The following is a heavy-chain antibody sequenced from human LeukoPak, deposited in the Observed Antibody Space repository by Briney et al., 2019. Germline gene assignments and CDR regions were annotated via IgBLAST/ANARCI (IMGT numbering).Heavy chain of an antibody. J-gene: IGHJ4*02. CDR1: GFTFSSYW. CDR3: ARETRGTVGSY. D-gene: IGHD4-23*01. CDR2: VNQDGSEK. Sequence: GGSLRLSCAASGFTFSSYWMSWVRQTPGTGLEWVANVNQDGSEKYYVDSVKGRFTISRDNAKNSLYLQMNGLRAEDTAVYYCARETRGTVGSYWGRGTLVTVSS. V-gene: IGHV3-7*05.